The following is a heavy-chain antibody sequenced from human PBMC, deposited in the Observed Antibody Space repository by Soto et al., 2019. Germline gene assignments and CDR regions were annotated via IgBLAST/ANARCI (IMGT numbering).Heavy chain of an antibody. CDR3: ASLPRTIGNWFDP. V-gene: IGHV3-74*01. CDR2: INSDGSST. J-gene: IGHJ5*02. CDR1: GFTFSSYW. Sequence: EVQLVESGGGLVQPGGSLRLSCAASGFTFSSYWMHWVRQAPGKGLVWVSRINSDGSSTSYADSVKGRFTISSDNAKNPLYLQINSLSAEDTAVYYCASLPRTIGNWFDPWGQGTLVTVSS. D-gene: IGHD2-2*01.